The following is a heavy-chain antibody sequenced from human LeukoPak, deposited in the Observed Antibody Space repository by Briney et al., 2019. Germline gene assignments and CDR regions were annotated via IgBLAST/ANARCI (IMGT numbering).Heavy chain of an antibody. CDR2: ISGSGGST. CDR1: GFAFSSYA. Sequence: GGSLRLSCAASGFAFSSYAMSWVRQAPGKGLEWVSAISGSGGSTYYADSVKGRFTISRDNSKNTLYLQMNSLRAEDTAVYYCAKAANIGKNIAVAGTVGYWGQGTLVTVSS. D-gene: IGHD6-19*01. V-gene: IGHV3-23*01. J-gene: IGHJ4*02. CDR3: AKAANIGKNIAVAGTVGY.